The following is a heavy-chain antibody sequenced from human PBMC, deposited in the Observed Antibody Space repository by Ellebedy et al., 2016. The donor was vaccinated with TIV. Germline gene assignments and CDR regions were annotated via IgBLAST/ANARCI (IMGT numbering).Heavy chain of an antibody. CDR3: ARAVEWELGGYFDY. J-gene: IGHJ4*02. D-gene: IGHD1-26*01. V-gene: IGHV3-23*01. CDR1: GFTFSSYA. CDR2: ISGSGGST. Sequence: PGGSLRLSCAASGFTFSSYAMSWVRQAPGKGMEWVPAISGSGGSTYYADSVKGRFTISRDNSKNTLYLQMNSLRAEDTAVYYCARAVEWELGGYFDYWGQGTLVTVSS.